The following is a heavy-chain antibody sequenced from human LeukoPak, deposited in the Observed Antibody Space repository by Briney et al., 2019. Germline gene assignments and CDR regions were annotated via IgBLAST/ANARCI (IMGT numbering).Heavy chain of an antibody. CDR2: IKSKTDGGTT. D-gene: IGHD5-18*01. Sequence: GGSLRLSCAASGFTFSNAWMSWVRQAPGKGLEWVGRIKSKTDGGTTDYAAPVKGRFTISRDDSKNTLYLQMNSLKTEDSAVYYCTTGNTAMASRRDDYWGQGTLVTVSS. CDR3: TTGNTAMASRRDDY. J-gene: IGHJ4*02. CDR1: GFTFSNAW. V-gene: IGHV3-15*01.